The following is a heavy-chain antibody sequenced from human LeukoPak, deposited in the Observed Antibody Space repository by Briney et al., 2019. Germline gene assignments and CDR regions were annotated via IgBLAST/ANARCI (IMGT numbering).Heavy chain of an antibody. CDR1: GGSISSSNW. CDR2: IYHSGST. J-gene: IGHJ4*02. CDR3: VRGVGGEYFYFDR. D-gene: IGHD1-26*01. Sequence: PSETLSLTCAVSGGSISSSNWWSWVRQPPGKGLEWIGEIYHSGSTNYNPSLKSRVTISVDKSKNQFSLRLRSVTAADTAVYYCVRGVGGEYFYFDRWGQGALVTVSA. V-gene: IGHV4-4*02.